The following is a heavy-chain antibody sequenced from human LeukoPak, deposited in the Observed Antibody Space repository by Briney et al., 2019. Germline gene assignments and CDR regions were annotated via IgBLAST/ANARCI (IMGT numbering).Heavy chain of an antibody. V-gene: IGHV3-33*06. D-gene: IGHD4-11*01. CDR2: IWSDGTNM. Sequence: GGSLRLSCAASGFIFTGYGFHWVRQAPDKGLEWVAAIWSDGTNMYYGNSVKGRFFIQRDDFQNTVYLEMSSLRADDTAVYYCAKDAQRGFDYSNSFQYWGQGSLVTVSS. CDR3: AKDAQRGFDYSNSFQY. CDR1: GFIFTGYG. J-gene: IGHJ4*02.